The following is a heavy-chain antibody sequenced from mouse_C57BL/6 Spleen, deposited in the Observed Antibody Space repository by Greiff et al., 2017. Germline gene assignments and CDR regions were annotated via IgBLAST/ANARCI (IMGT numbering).Heavy chain of an antibody. CDR3: ARPIYYDYDVYFDY. D-gene: IGHD2-4*01. CDR2: ISDGGSYT. Sequence: EVMLVESGGGLVKPGGSLKLSCAASGFTFSSYAMSWVRQTPEKRLEWVATISDGGSYTYYPDNVKGRFTISRDNAKNNLYLQMSHLKSEDTAMYYCARPIYYDYDVYFDYWGQGTTLTVSS. J-gene: IGHJ2*01. CDR1: GFTFSSYA. V-gene: IGHV5-4*03.